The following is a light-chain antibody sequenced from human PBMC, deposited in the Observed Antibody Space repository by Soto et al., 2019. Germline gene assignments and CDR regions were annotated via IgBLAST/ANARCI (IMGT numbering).Light chain of an antibody. V-gene: IGLV1-40*01. CDR1: SSNIGAGYD. CDR3: QSYGSSPSANFV. J-gene: IGLJ1*01. Sequence: QSVLTQPPSVSGAPGQRVTISCTVSSSNIGAGYDVHWYQQLPGKAPKLLIYGNDNRPSGVPERFSGPKSGTSASLAITGLRADDEADYYCQSYGSSPSANFVFGTGTKVTVL. CDR2: GND.